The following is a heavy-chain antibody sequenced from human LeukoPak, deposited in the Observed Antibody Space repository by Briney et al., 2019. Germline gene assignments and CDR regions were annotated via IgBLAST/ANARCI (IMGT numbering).Heavy chain of an antibody. CDR2: ISTSRSSI. V-gene: IGHV3-48*01. CDR3: AKSSPPPLRY. J-gene: IGHJ4*02. Sequence: PGGSLRLSCAASGFTFSSYGMSWVRQTPGKGLEWLSYISTSRSSIHYADSVRGRFTISRDNSKNTLYLQMNSLRAEDTAVYYCAKSSPPPLRYWGQGTLVTVSS. CDR1: GFTFSSYG.